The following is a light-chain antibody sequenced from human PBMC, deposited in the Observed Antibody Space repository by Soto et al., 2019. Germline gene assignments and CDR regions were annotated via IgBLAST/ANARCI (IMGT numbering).Light chain of an antibody. Sequence: EVVLTQSPGTVSLSPGERATFSCRASQSITSSYIAWYQQKPGQAPRLLIYAASSRATGIPDRFSGSGSGTDFTLSISRLEPEDFAVYYCQQYGSSVTWTFGQGTKVEIK. CDR1: QSITSSY. J-gene: IGKJ1*01. CDR2: AAS. CDR3: QQYGSSVTWT. V-gene: IGKV3-20*01.